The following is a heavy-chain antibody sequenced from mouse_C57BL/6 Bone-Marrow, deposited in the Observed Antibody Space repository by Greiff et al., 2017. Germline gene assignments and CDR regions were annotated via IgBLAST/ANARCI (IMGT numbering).Heavy chain of an antibody. D-gene: IGHD1-1*01. J-gene: IGHJ1*03. Sequence: VQLQQSGPELVKPGASVKISCKASGYAFSSSWMNWVKQRPGKGLEWIGRIYPGDGDTNYNGKFKGKATLTADKSSSTAYMQLSSLTSEDSAVYFCARRTTGWYFDVWGTGTTVTVSS. CDR2: IYPGDGDT. CDR3: ARRTTGWYFDV. CDR1: GYAFSSSW. V-gene: IGHV1-82*01.